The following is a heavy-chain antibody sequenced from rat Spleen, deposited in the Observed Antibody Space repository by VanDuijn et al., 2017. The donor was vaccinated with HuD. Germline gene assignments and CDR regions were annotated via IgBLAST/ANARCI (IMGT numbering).Heavy chain of an antibody. V-gene: IGHV5-25*01. CDR3: ARHSPYYFDY. CDR2: ISPSGGST. D-gene: IGHD3-1*01. J-gene: IGHJ2*01. Sequence: EVQLAESGGGLVQPGRSLKLSCAASGFTFSDYYMAWVRQAPTKGLEWVASISPSGGSTYYRDSVKGRFTISRDNAKSTLYLQMDSLRSEDTATYYCARHSPYYFDYWGQGVMVTVSS. CDR1: GFTFSDYY.